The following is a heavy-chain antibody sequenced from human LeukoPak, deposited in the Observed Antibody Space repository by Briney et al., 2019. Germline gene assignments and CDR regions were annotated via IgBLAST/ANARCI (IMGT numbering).Heavy chain of an antibody. D-gene: IGHD3-9*01. Sequence: GGSLRLSCAASGFTFSSYAMSWVRQAPGKGLEWVSSISGNGRSTFYADSVKGRFTISRDNAKNTLYLQMNSLRAEDTAVYYCARTTYYDILTGYPFDYWGQGTLVTVSS. CDR2: ISGNGRST. CDR3: ARTTYYDILTGYPFDY. V-gene: IGHV3-23*01. J-gene: IGHJ4*02. CDR1: GFTFSSYA.